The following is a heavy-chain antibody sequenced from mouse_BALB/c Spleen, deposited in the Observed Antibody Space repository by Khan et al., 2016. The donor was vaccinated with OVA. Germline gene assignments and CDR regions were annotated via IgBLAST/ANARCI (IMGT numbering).Heavy chain of an antibody. CDR3: ARSWTINY. V-gene: IGHV5-15*02. D-gene: IGHD2-12*01. CDR1: GFTFSDYG. J-gene: IGHJ4*01. CDR2: IISLAYSI. Sequence: EVELVESGGGLVQPGGSRKLSCAASGFTFSDYGIAWVRQAPGKRPVWVAFIISLAYSIYYADTVTGRFTIPRENAKNTLYLEMSSLRTEDTAMYYCARSWTINYWGQGTSVTVSS.